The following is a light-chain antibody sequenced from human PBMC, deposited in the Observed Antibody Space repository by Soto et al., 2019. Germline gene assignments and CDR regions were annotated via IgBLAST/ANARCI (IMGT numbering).Light chain of an antibody. Sequence: EIVLTQSPGTLSLSPGERATLSCRASQSVSSTYFAWYQQKPGQAPRLLIYGASTRATGIPDRFSGSGSETDFTLTISRLEPEDFAVYYCQQYDSSPETFGQGTKVEIK. CDR2: GAS. J-gene: IGKJ1*01. V-gene: IGKV3-20*01. CDR1: QSVSSTY. CDR3: QQYDSSPET.